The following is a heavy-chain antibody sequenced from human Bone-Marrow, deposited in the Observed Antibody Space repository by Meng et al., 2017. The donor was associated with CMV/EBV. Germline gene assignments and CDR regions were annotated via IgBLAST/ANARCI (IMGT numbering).Heavy chain of an antibody. CDR3: ARDRRWVFGVVIYPYGMDV. CDR1: GFTFSSYW. J-gene: IGHJ6*02. V-gene: IGHV3-7*01. Sequence: GGSLRLSCAASGFTFSSYWMSWVRQAPGKGLEWVANIKQDGSEKYYVDSVKGRFTISRDNAKNTLYLQMNSLRAEDTAVYYCARDRRWVFGVVIYPYGMDVWGQGTTVAASS. D-gene: IGHD3-3*01. CDR2: IKQDGSEK.